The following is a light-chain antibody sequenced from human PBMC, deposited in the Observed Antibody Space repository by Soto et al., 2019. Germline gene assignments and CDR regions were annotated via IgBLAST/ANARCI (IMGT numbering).Light chain of an antibody. CDR3: QQYDTVPPT. J-gene: IGKJ5*01. Sequence: DIQMTQSPSSLSACVGDRVTITCQASQNIGRYLNWFQQRPGKAPNLLIYDSSTLETGVPSRFSGCGSGTVFTFTISRLQPEDIGTYYCQQYDTVPPTFGQGTRLGI. V-gene: IGKV1-33*01. CDR1: QNIGRY. CDR2: DSS.